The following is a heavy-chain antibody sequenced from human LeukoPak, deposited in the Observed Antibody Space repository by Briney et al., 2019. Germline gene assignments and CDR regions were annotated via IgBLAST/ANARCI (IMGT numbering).Heavy chain of an antibody. D-gene: IGHD3-10*01. J-gene: IGHJ4*02. Sequence: PGGSLRLSCAASGFTFSDYYMSCIRQAPGKGLEWVSYISSSSSYTNYADPVKGRFTTSRDNAKNSLYLQMNSLRAEDTAVYYCARDPYYGSGNLHDYWGQGTLVTVSS. CDR1: GFTFSDYY. CDR3: ARDPYYGSGNLHDY. CDR2: ISSSSSYT. V-gene: IGHV3-11*06.